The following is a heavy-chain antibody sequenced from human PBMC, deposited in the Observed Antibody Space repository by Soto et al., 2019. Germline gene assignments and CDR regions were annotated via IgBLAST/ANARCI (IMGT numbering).Heavy chain of an antibody. Sequence: GASVKVSCKASGYTFTIYGISGGRQAPGQGLEGMGWISAYNGNTNYAQKLQGRVTMTTDTSTSTAYMELRSLRSDDTAVYSCARERDVVGDDAFDIWGQGTMVTVSS. V-gene: IGHV1-18*01. CDR1: GYTFTIYG. D-gene: IGHD3-10*01. CDR3: ARERDVVGDDAFDI. J-gene: IGHJ3*02. CDR2: ISAYNGNT.